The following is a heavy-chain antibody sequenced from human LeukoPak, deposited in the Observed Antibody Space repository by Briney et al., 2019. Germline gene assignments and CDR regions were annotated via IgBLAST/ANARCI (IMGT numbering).Heavy chain of an antibody. CDR2: IRYDGSNK. Sequence: PGGSLRLSCAASGFTFSSYGMHWVRQAPGKGLEWVAFIRYDGSNKYYADSVKGRFTISRDNSKNTMYLQMKSLRAEDTAMYYCARDKRFCTSTNCPNYFDFWGQGTLVTVSS. J-gene: IGHJ4*02. V-gene: IGHV3-30*02. CDR3: ARDKRFCTSTNCPNYFDF. D-gene: IGHD2-2*01. CDR1: GFTFSSYG.